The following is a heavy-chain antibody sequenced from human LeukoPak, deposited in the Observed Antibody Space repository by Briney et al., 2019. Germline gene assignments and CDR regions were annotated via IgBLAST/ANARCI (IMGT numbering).Heavy chain of an antibody. CDR2: IYISGST. J-gene: IGHJ4*02. D-gene: IGHD4/OR15-4a*01. CDR3: ARALNPLAGTYYFDY. CDR1: GASINSHY. V-gene: IGHV4-4*07. Sequence: SETLSLTCSVSGASINSHYWTWIRQPAGKGLEWIGRIYISGSTNYSPSLKSRVTMSVDTSKNQFSLNLISVTAADTAVYYCARALNPLAGTYYFDYWGQGILVTVSS.